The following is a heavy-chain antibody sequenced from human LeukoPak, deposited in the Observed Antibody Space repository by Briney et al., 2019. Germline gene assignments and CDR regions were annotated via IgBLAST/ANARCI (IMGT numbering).Heavy chain of an antibody. D-gene: IGHD3-22*01. J-gene: IGHJ5*02. V-gene: IGHV1-2*02. CDR3: ARGDSSGYYHWFDP. CDR2: INPNSGGT. Sequence: ASVKVSCKASGYTFTSYDINWVRQAPGQGLEWMGWINPNSGGTNYAQKFQGRVTMTRDTSISTAYMELSRLRSDDTAVYYCARGDSSGYYHWFDPWGQGTLVTVSS. CDR1: GYTFTSYD.